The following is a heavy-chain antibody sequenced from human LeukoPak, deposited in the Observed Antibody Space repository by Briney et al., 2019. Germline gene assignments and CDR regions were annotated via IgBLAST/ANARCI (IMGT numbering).Heavy chain of an antibody. D-gene: IGHD3-3*01. CDR3: ARGATNDFWSGYGWFDP. Sequence: PGRSLRLSRAASGFTFSSYTIHWVRQAPGKGLEWVALISSDGSNKFYANSVKGRFTISRDDSKKTVYLQMNSLRGEDTAVYSCARGATNDFWSGYGWFDPWGQGTLVTVSS. J-gene: IGHJ5*02. CDR2: ISSDGSNK. CDR1: GFTFSSYT. V-gene: IGHV3-30*04.